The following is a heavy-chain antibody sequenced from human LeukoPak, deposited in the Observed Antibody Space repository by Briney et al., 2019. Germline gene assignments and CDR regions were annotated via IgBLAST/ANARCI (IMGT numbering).Heavy chain of an antibody. J-gene: IGHJ4*02. CDR1: GFTFSYYY. CDR3: ARGRPHGNDY. V-gene: IGHV3-11*04. D-gene: IGHD4-23*01. Sequence: GGSLRLSCTASGFTFSYYYMSWIRQAPGKGLEWVSYISGSGSTIYYADSVKGRFSISRDNAKNTLYLQMNSLRVEDTAVYYCARGRPHGNDYWGQGTLVTVYS. CDR2: ISGSGSTI.